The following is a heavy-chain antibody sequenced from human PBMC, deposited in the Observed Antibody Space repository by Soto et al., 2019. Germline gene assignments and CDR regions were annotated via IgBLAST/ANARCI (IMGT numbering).Heavy chain of an antibody. CDR2: ISAYNGNT. Sequence: QVQLVQSGAEVKKPGASVKVSCKASGYTFTSYGISWVRQAPGQGLEWMGWISAYNGNTNYAPKHQGSLTMTTDTSTSTAYMELRSLRSGDTGVYYCARDGDTYAYIWASYRYRDLGGFDYWGQGTLVTVS. D-gene: IGHD3-16*02. CDR3: ARDGDTYAYIWASYRYRDLGGFDY. J-gene: IGHJ4*02. CDR1: GYTFTSYG. V-gene: IGHV1-18*01.